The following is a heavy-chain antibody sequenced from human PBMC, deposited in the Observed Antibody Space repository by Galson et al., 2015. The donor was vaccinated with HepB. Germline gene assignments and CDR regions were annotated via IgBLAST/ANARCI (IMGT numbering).Heavy chain of an antibody. J-gene: IGHJ1*01. V-gene: IGHV1-3*01. Sequence: VKVSCKASGYTFTSYAMHWVRQAPGQRLEWMGWLNAGNGNTKYSQKFQGRVTITRDTSASTAYMELSSLRSEDTAVYYCARVGFWAEYFQHWGQGTPVTVSS. CDR3: ARVGFWAEYFQH. CDR1: GYTFTSYA. D-gene: IGHD3-16*01. CDR2: LNAGNGNT.